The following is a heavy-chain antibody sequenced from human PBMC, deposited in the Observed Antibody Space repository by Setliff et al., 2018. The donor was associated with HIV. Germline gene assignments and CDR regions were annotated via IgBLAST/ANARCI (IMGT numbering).Heavy chain of an antibody. CDR1: GGSFTDYY. V-gene: IGHV4-34*01. D-gene: IGHD2-8*01. CDR3: ARHSPNVGVRGDAFDI. CDR2: INHSGST. Sequence: SETLSLTCAVFGGSFTDYYWIWIRQPPGKGLEWIGEINHSGSTHYNPSLKSRFIISVDTSKNQFSLRLSSVTAADTAVYYCARHSPNVGVRGDAFDIWGQGTVVTVSS. J-gene: IGHJ3*02.